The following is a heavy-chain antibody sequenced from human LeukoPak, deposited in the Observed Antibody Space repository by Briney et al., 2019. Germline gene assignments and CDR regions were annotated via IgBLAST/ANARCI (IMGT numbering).Heavy chain of an antibody. D-gene: IGHD3-3*01. CDR1: GFTFSNAW. Sequence: GGSLRLSCAASGFTFSNAWMSWVRQAPGKGLEWVGRIKSKTNGGTTDYAAPVKGRFTISRDDSKNTLYLQMNSLKTEDTAVYYCTTDTIFGVVPSYWGQGTLVTVSS. J-gene: IGHJ4*02. CDR2: IKSKTNGGTT. CDR3: TTDTIFGVVPSY. V-gene: IGHV3-15*01.